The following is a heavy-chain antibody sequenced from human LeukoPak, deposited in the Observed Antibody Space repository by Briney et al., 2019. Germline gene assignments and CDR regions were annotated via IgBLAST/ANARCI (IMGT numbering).Heavy chain of an antibody. D-gene: IGHD3-16*01. V-gene: IGHV3-23*01. CDR3: AKDRGKGGRGASSDAFDI. J-gene: IGHJ3*02. CDR1: GFTFSSYA. CDR2: ISGSGGST. Sequence: QPGGSLRLSCAASGFTFSSYAMSWVRQAPGKGLEWVSAISGSGGSTYYADSVKGRFTISRDNSKNTLYLQMNSLRAEDTAVYYCAKDRGKGGRGASSDAFDIWGQGTMVTVSS.